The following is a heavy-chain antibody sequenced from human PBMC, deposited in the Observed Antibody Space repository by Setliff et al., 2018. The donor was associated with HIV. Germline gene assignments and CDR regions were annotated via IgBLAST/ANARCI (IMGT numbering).Heavy chain of an antibody. D-gene: IGHD3-10*01. CDR3: ARVIGSGTFDS. CDR1: GGSISSGGYS. CDR2: IFHSGST. J-gene: IGHJ4*02. Sequence: PSETLSLTCAVSGGSISSGGYSWSWIRQPPGKGLEWIGYIFHSGSTYYNPSLKSRVTISVGRSKNQFSLKLSSVTAADTAVYYCARVIGSGTFDSWGQGTLVTVSS. V-gene: IGHV4-30-2*01.